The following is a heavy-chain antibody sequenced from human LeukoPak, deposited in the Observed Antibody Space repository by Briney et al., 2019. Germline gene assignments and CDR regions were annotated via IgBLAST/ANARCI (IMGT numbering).Heavy chain of an antibody. CDR2: VSSRSGYI. J-gene: IGHJ4*02. D-gene: IGHD6-6*01. V-gene: IGHV3-21*01. CDR3: ATSPGLGYSTSLTGVDY. Sequence: GGSLRLSCAASGFIFSDYSMNWVRQAPGQGLDWVSPVSSRSGYIYYADSVKGRFTISRDNAKNSLFLQMNSLRAEDTAVYYCATSPGLGYSTSLTGVDYWGQGTLVTVSS. CDR1: GFIFSDYS.